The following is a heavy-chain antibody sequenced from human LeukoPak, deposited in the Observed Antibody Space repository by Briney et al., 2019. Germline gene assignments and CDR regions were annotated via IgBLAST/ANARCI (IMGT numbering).Heavy chain of an antibody. CDR2: IYSGGST. V-gene: IGHV3-53*01. CDR1: GFTVSSNY. D-gene: IGHD7-27*01. CDR3: ARYLQLLGIDY. J-gene: IGHJ4*02. Sequence: GGSLRLSCAASGFTVSSNYMSWVRQAPGKGLEWVSVIYSGGSTYYADSVKGRFTISRDNAKNSLYLQMNSLRAEDTAVYYCARYLQLLGIDYWGQGTLVTVSS.